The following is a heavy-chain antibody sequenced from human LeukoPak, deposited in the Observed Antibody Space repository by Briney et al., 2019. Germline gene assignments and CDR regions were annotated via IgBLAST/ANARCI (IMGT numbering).Heavy chain of an antibody. CDR2: IDPEDGET. J-gene: IGHJ6*02. CDR3: ATPKVPAAGYYYGMDV. CDR1: GYTLTELS. V-gene: IGHV1-24*01. Sequence: GASVKVSCKVSGYTLTELSMHWVRQAPGKGLEWMGGIDPEDGETIYAQKFQGRATMTETTYKDTAYMEMSTLRPEDTAVYYCATPKVPAAGYYYGMDVWGQGTTVAVSS. D-gene: IGHD2-2*01.